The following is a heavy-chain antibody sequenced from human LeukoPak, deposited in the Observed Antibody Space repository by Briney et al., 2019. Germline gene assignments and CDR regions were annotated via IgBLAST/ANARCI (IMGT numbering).Heavy chain of an antibody. J-gene: IGHJ6*03. CDR3: ARSDGSGSYYAHRTNYYYYYMDV. V-gene: IGHV1-69*05. D-gene: IGHD3-10*01. Sequence: GASVTVSCKASGGTFSSYAISWVRQAPGQGLEWMGGIIPIFGTANYAQKFQGRVTITTDESTSTAYMELSSLRSEDTAVYYCARSDGSGSYYAHRTNYYYYYMDVWGKGTTVTVSS. CDR1: GGTFSSYA. CDR2: IIPIFGTA.